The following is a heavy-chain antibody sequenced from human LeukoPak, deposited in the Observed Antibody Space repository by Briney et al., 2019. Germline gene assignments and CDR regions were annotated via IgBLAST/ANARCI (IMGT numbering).Heavy chain of an antibody. J-gene: IGHJ4*02. V-gene: IGHV5-51*01. D-gene: IGHD5-12*01. CDR3: ARVDRRGYSDYTAILPDY. CDR2: IYPHDSET. CDR1: GYNFISNW. Sequence: GESLKISCQGSGYNFISNWIGWVRQTPGKGLEFLGIIYPHDSETIYSPSFQGQVTVSADKSISTAYLQWNSLRSSDTAMYYCARVDRRGYSDYTAILPDYWGQGTLVTVSS.